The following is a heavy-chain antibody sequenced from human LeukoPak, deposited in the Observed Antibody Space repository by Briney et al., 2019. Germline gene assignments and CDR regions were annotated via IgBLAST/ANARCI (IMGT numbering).Heavy chain of an antibody. V-gene: IGHV3-64D*06. D-gene: IGHD6-13*01. CDR1: GFSFSSAA. CDR2: ISSNGGST. Sequence: GGSLRLSCAASGFSFSSAAMTWVRQAPGKGLEYVSAISSNGGSTYYADSVKGRFTISRDNSKNTLYLQMSSLRAEDTAVYYCVKPYSSSWYYFDYWGQGTLVTVSS. CDR3: VKPYSSSWYYFDY. J-gene: IGHJ4*02.